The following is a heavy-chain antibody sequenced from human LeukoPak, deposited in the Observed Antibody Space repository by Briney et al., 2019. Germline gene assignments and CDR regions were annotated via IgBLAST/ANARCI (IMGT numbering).Heavy chain of an antibody. D-gene: IGHD2-2*02. CDR1: GGSFSGYY. CDR3: ARGHCSSTSCYTFDY. Sequence: SETLSLTCAVYGGSFSGYYWSWIRQPPGKGLEWIGEINHSGSTNYNPSLKSRVTISVDTSKNQVSLKLSSVTAADTAVYYCARGHCSSTSCYTFDYWGQGTLVTVSS. J-gene: IGHJ4*02. CDR2: INHSGST. V-gene: IGHV4-34*01.